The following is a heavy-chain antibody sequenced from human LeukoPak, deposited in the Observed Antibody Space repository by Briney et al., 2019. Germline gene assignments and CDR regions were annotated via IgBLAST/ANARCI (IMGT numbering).Heavy chain of an antibody. Sequence: GGSLRLSCAASGFTLSSDWMHWVRQAPGKGLEWVAVIWYDGSNKYYADSVKGRFTISRDNYKNTLSLQMNSLRAEDTAMYYCARGNYGSGSNYYYGLDVWGQGTTVTVSS. CDR3: ARGNYGSGSNYYYGLDV. D-gene: IGHD3-10*01. CDR1: GFTLSSDW. J-gene: IGHJ6*02. V-gene: IGHV3-33*08. CDR2: IWYDGSNK.